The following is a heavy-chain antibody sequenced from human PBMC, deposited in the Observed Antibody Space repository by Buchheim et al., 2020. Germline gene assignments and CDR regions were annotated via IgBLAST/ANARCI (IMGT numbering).Heavy chain of an antibody. CDR2: IYYSGST. V-gene: IGHV4-59*01. Sequence: QVQLQESGPGLVKPSETLSLTCTVSGGPISSYYWSWIRQPPGKGLECIGYIYYSGSTNYNPSLKSRVTISVDTSKNQFSLKLSSVTAADTAVYYCARAPGYSYGYYYYYGMDVWGQGTT. D-gene: IGHD5-18*01. J-gene: IGHJ6*02. CDR3: ARAPGYSYGYYYYYGMDV. CDR1: GGPISSYY.